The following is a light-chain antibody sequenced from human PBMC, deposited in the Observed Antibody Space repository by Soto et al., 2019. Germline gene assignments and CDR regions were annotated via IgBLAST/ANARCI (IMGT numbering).Light chain of an antibody. CDR3: LQYFDYYRT. V-gene: IGKV1-5*03. CDR1: QIIYKW. Sequence: IQMTQSPSTLSASVGDSVTITCRASQIIYKWLAWYQQKPGHAPKLLLYHSSTVERGVPSRFSGSGSETEFTLTINSLQPDDFATYYCLQYFDYYRTFGQGTKVEIK. CDR2: HSS. J-gene: IGKJ1*01.